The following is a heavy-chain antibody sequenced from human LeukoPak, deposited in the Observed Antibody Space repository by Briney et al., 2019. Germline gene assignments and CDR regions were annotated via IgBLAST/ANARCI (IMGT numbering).Heavy chain of an antibody. CDR3: ARVEMATIFFDY. CDR2: IYHSGST. J-gene: IGHJ4*02. V-gene: IGHV4-30-2*01. D-gene: IGHD5-24*01. CDR1: GGSISSYS. Sequence: SETLSLTCTVSGGSISSYSWSWIRQPPGKGLEWIGYIYHSGSTYYNPSLKSRVTISVDRSKNQFSLKLSSVTAADTAVYYCARVEMATIFFDYWGQGTLVTVSS.